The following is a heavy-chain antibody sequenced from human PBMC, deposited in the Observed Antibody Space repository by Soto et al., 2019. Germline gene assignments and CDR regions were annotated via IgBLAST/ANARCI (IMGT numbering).Heavy chain of an antibody. CDR3: ASGRQDYGDYDY. CDR1: GFTFSMHA. J-gene: IGHJ4*02. V-gene: IGHV3-64*01. Sequence: EVQLVESGGDLVQPGGSLRLSCAASGFTFSMHAIHWVRQAPGKGLDFVSGLRGNGRSTYYANSVKGRFTISRENSKNPMYLQMVSLRAEDTAVYYCASGRQDYGDYDYWGQGTLVTVSS. CDR2: LRGNGRST. D-gene: IGHD4-17*01.